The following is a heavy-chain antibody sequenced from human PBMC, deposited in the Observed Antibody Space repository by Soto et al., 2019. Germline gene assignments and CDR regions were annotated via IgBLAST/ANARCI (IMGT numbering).Heavy chain of an antibody. CDR1: SSISSGGYY. J-gene: IGHJ4*02. D-gene: IGHD1-26*01. CDR3: ARIYSWELLGVFDY. V-gene: IGHV4-31*03. CDR2: IFYRGST. Sequence: PSDTLSLTCTVSSSISSGGYYWSWIRQHPGKGLEWIGYIFYRGSTSYNPSLRSRLTMSVDTSKNQFSLKLSSVTAADTALYYCARIYSWELLGVFDYWGQGTLVTVSS.